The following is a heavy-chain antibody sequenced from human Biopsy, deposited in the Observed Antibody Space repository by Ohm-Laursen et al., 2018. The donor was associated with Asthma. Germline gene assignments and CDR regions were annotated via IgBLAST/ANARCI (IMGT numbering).Heavy chain of an antibody. V-gene: IGHV3-30*01. CDR1: GFSFSNFA. CDR3: VRDGTDDAFDI. D-gene: IGHD1-1*01. J-gene: IGHJ3*02. Sequence: SLRLSCTASGFSFSNFAIHWVRQAPGKGLEWVGVISKDASTQDYADSVKGRFTMARDNSKNTLDLQMNSPREEDTAVYYCVRDGTDDAFDIWGQGTVVSVSS. CDR2: ISKDASTQ.